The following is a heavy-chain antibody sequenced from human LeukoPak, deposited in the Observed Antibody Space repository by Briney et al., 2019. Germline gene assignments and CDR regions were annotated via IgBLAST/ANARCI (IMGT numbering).Heavy chain of an antibody. CDR1: GGSFSGYY. CDR2: INHSGST. CDR3: AIGYCSSTSCLPLDY. Sequence: PSETLSLTCAVYGGSFSGYYWSWIRQPPGKGLEWIGEINHSGSTNYNPSLKSRVTISVDTSKKQFSLKLSSVTAAGPAVYYCAIGYCSSTSCLPLDYWGQGTLVTVSS. V-gene: IGHV4-34*01. J-gene: IGHJ4*02. D-gene: IGHD2-2*01.